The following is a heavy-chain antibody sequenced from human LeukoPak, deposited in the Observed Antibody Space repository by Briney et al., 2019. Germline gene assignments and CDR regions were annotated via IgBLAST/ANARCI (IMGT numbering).Heavy chain of an antibody. J-gene: IGHJ4*02. CDR2: IKQDGSEK. V-gene: IGHV3-7*01. CDR3: ARGGIAAAGPTNFDY. Sequence: SGGSLRLSCAASGFTFSSYWMSWVRQAPGKGLEWVANIKQDGSEKYYVDSVKGRFTISRDNAKNSLYLQMNSLRAEDTAVYYCARGGIAAAGPTNFDYWGQGTLVTVSS. CDR1: GFTFSSYW. D-gene: IGHD6-13*01.